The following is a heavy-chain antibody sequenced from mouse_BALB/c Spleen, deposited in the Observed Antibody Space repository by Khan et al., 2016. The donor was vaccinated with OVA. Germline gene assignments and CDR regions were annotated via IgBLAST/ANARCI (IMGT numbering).Heavy chain of an antibody. D-gene: IGHD1-1*01. V-gene: IGHV1S136*01. CDR1: GYTFTSYV. Sequence: VRLQQSGPELLKPGASVKMSCKASGYTFTSYVMHWVKQKPGQGLEWIGYIYPFNDDSKYSEKFKGKDTLTSDTSSNTAYMELSSMTSEDSAVYYCATQGSTYTWFAYFGPVTLVTVSA. J-gene: IGHJ3*01. CDR2: IYPFNDDS. CDR3: ATQGSTYTWFAY.